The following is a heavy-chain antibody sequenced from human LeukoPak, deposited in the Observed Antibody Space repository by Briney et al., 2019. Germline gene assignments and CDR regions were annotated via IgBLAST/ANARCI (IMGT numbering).Heavy chain of an antibody. D-gene: IGHD6-13*01. V-gene: IGHV4-31*03. CDR3: ARDSSSWYHYRYFQH. J-gene: IGHJ1*01. CDR2: IYYSGST. CDR1: GGSISSGGYY. Sequence: PSETLSLTCTVSGGSISSGGYYWSWIRQHPGKGLEWVGYIYYSGSTYYNPSLKSRVTITVDTSKNQFSLKLSSVTAADTAVYYCARDSSSWYHYRYFQHWGQGTLVTVSS.